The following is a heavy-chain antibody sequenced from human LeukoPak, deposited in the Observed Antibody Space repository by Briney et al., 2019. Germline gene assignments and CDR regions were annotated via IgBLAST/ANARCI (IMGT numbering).Heavy chain of an antibody. V-gene: IGHV3-21*01. D-gene: IGHD3-3*01. CDR3: ARMRSGGYDFWSGYSAY. CDR1: GFTFSSYS. CDR2: ISSSSSYI. J-gene: IGHJ4*02. Sequence: PGGSLRLSCAASGFTFSSYSMNWVRQAPGKGLEWVSSISSSSSYIYYADSVKGRFTISRDNAKNSLYLQMNSLRAEDTAVYYCARMRSGGYDFWSGYSAYWGQGTLVTVSS.